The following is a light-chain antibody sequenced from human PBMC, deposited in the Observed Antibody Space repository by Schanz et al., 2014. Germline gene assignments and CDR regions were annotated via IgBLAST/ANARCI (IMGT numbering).Light chain of an antibody. J-gene: IGLJ3*02. V-gene: IGLV2-8*01. Sequence: SALTQPPSASGSPGQSATISCTGTSSDVGGYNFVSWYQQHPGKAPKLMIFEVSERPSGVPDRFSGSKSGTSASLAITGLQAEDEGDYYCQSYDSSLSGWVFGGGTKLTVL. CDR3: QSYDSSLSGWV. CDR2: EVS. CDR1: SSDVGGYNF.